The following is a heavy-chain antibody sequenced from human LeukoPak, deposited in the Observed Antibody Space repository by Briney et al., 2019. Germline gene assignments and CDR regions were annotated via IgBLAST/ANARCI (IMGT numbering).Heavy chain of an antibody. Sequence: GGSLRLSCAASGFTFSRYLMMWVRQAPGKGLEWVANIKQDGSEKYYVDSVKGRFTISRDNAKNSLYLQMNSLRAEDTAVYYCARDLGYFDRSDAFDIWGQGTMVTVSS. CDR1: GFTFSRYL. CDR2: IKQDGSEK. D-gene: IGHD3-9*01. J-gene: IGHJ3*02. CDR3: ARDLGYFDRSDAFDI. V-gene: IGHV3-7*01.